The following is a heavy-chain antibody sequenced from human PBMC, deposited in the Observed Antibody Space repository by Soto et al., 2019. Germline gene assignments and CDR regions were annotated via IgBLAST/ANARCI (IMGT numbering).Heavy chain of an antibody. D-gene: IGHD7-27*01. J-gene: IGHJ4*02. Sequence: ASVKVSCKTSGYTFIGYYLNWVRQAPGQGLEWMGWVNPHTGGTHYAQKFDGRVTMTRDTSTYTAYMELSGLKFDDTATYFCARMGLWGKLTDLWGQGTSVTVSS. CDR3: ARMGLWGKLTDL. CDR1: GYTFIGYY. CDR2: VNPHTGGT. V-gene: IGHV1-2*02.